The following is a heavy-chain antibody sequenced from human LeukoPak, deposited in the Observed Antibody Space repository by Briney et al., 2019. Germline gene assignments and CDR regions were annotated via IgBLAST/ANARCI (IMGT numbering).Heavy chain of an antibody. V-gene: IGHV1-2*02. J-gene: IGHJ4*02. Sequence: GASVKVSCKASGYTFTGYYMHWVRQAPGQGLEWMGWINPNSGGTNCAQKFQGRVTLTRDTSISTAYMELTRLSSDDTAVYYCARTPSLTYSSSWSASSQIYYFDYWGQGTLVTVSS. CDR1: GYTFTGYY. CDR2: INPNSGGT. CDR3: ARTPSLTYSSSWSASSQIYYFDY. D-gene: IGHD6-13*01.